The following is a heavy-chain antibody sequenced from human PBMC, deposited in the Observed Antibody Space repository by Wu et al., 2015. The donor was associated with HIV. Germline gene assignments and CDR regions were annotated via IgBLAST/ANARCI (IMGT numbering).Heavy chain of an antibody. Sequence: QLQLVQSGAEVKKPGASVRVSCEASGYTFTSHDINWVRQAPGQGLEWMGWMNPNSGNTGYAQKFQGRVTMTRDTSISTAYMELSNLRSEDTAMYYCARWGGGITMIGMDVWGQGTTVTVSS. CDR1: GYTFTSHD. V-gene: IGHV1-8*01. CDR2: MNPNSGNT. D-gene: IGHD3-22*01. J-gene: IGHJ6*02. CDR3: ARWGGGITMIGMDV.